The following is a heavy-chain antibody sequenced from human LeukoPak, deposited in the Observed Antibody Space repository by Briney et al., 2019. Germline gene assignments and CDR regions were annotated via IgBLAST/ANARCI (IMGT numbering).Heavy chain of an antibody. Sequence: GGSLRLSCAASGFTFSSYAMSWVRQAPGKGLEWVSYISSSGSTIYYADSVKGRFTISRDNAKNSLYLQMNRLRAEDTALYYCARSDDYNSRNVFNYWGQGTLVTVSS. CDR2: ISSSGSTI. CDR3: ARSDDYNSRNVFNY. CDR1: GFTFSSYA. D-gene: IGHD5-24*01. V-gene: IGHV3-48*04. J-gene: IGHJ4*02.